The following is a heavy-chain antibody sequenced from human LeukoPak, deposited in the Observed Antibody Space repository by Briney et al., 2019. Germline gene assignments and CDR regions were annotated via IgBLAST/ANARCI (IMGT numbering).Heavy chain of an antibody. J-gene: IGHJ4*02. D-gene: IGHD6-13*01. V-gene: IGHV4-38-2*02. CDR1: GYSISSGYY. CDR2: MYHSGNT. Sequence: PSETLSLTCTVSGYSISSGYYWCWIRQPPGKGLEWIGSMYHSGNTYYNPSLKSRLTISVDTSRNQFSLKLSSVTAADTAVYYCARVWVTAADPDHWGQGTLVTVSS. CDR3: ARVWVTAADPDH.